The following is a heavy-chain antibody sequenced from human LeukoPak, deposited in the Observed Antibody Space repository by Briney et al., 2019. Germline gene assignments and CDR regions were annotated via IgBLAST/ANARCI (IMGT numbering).Heavy chain of an antibody. J-gene: IGHJ3*02. CDR1: GFTFSSYW. CDR2: INGDGTST. D-gene: IGHD3-10*01. V-gene: IGHV3-74*01. Sequence: GGSRRLSCAASGFTFSSYWMHWVRQAPGKGLVWVSCINGDGTSTTYADSVKGRFTISRDNVKNTMYLQMNSLRAEDTAVYYCARGIGYYGSGSYKAFDIWGQGTMVTVSS. CDR3: ARGIGYYGSGSYKAFDI.